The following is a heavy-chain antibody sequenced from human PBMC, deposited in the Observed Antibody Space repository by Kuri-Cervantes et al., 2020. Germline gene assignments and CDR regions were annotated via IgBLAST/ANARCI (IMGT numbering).Heavy chain of an antibody. CDR3: ARAGIAVAGKVAWFDP. Sequence: ASVKVSCKASGYTFTGYYMHWVRQAPGQGLEWMGWINPNSGGTNYAQKFQGRVTMTRDTSISTAYLQWSSLKASDTAMYYCARAGIAVAGKVAWFDPWGQGTLVTVSS. D-gene: IGHD6-19*01. V-gene: IGHV1-2*02. CDR2: INPNSGGT. CDR1: GYTFTGYY. J-gene: IGHJ5*02.